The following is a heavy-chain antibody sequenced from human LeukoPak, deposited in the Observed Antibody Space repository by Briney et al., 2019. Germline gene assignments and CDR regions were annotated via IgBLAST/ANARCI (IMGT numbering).Heavy chain of an antibody. CDR2: ISGSSGYI. CDR3: ARAFDYYDSSGYTRGYFDY. J-gene: IGHJ4*02. D-gene: IGHD3-22*01. Sequence: PGGSLRLSCAASGFTFSSYSMNWVRQAPGKGLEWVSSISGSSGYIYYADSVKGRFTISRDNAKNSLYLQMNSLRAEDTAVYYCARAFDYYDSSGYTRGYFDYWGQGTLVTVSS. V-gene: IGHV3-21*01. CDR1: GFTFSSYS.